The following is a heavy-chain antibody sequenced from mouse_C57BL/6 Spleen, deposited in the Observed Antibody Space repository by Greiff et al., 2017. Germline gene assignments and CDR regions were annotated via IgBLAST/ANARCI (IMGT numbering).Heavy chain of an antibody. CDR2: IDPANGNT. CDR1: GFNIKNTY. Sequence: EVQLQQSVAELVRPGASVKLSCTASGFNIKNTYMHWVKQRPEQGLEWIGRIDPANGNTKYAPTFQGKATIPADTSSNTAYLQLSSLTSEDTAIYYCASITTVVATRAYWGQGTLVTVSA. D-gene: IGHD1-1*01. CDR3: ASITTVVATRAY. V-gene: IGHV14-3*01. J-gene: IGHJ3*01.